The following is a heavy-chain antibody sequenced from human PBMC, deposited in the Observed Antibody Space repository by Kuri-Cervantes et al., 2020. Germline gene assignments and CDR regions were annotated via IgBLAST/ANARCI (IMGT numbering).Heavy chain of an antibody. J-gene: IGHJ6*02. Sequence: ASVKVSCKASGYTFTSYYMHWVRQAPGQGLEWMGIINPSGGNTGYAQKFQGRVTMTRNTSISTAYMELSSLRSEDTAVYYCARGYSSSWYGSRRALEYYYYGMDVWGQGTTVTVSS. CDR1: GYTFTSYY. D-gene: IGHD6-13*01. CDR2: INPSGGNT. V-gene: IGHV1-46*01. CDR3: ARGYSSSWYGSRRALEYYYYGMDV.